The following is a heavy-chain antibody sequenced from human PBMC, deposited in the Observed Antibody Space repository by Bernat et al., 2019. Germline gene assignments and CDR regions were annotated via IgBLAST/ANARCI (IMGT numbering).Heavy chain of an antibody. J-gene: IGHJ3*02. CDR2: IMGSGGST. Sequence: EVQLVESGGGLVQPGGALRLYCAASGFTFSSDAMSWVGKAQGKGMERVSAIMGSGGSTYYSSSLKGRFTISRYNSKNTLYLQMNSLIADDTAVYYCAEDLGGFDWLLSLDAFDIWGQGTMVTVSS. D-gene: IGHD3-9*01. CDR1: GFTFSSDA. CDR3: AEDLGGFDWLLSLDAFDI. V-gene: IGHV3-23*04.